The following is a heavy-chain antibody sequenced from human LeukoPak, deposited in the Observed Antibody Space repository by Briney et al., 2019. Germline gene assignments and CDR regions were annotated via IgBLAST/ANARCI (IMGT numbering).Heavy chain of an antibody. V-gene: IGHV7-4-1*02. CDR2: INTNTGNP. CDR1: GYTFTSYA. Sequence: ASVTVSCTASGYTFTSYAMNWVRQAPGQGLEWMGWINTNTGNPTYAQGFTGRFVFSLDTSVSTAYLQISSLKAEDTAVYYCARGELDYYDSSGYYYYFDYWGQGTLVTVSS. D-gene: IGHD3-22*01. CDR3: ARGELDYYDSSGYYYYFDY. J-gene: IGHJ4*02.